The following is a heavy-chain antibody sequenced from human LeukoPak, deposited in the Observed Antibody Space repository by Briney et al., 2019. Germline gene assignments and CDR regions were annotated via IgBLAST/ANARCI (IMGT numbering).Heavy chain of an antibody. V-gene: IGHV3-23*01. CDR3: AKCPTPEAEQLRIHFDY. J-gene: IGHJ4*02. Sequence: GGSLRLSCAASGNYWMHWVRQAPGKGLEWVSAISGSGGSTYYADSVKGRFTISRDNSKNTLYLQMNSLRAEDTAVYYCAKCPTPEAEQLRIHFDYWGQGTLVTVSS. D-gene: IGHD6-6*01. CDR1: GNYW. CDR2: ISGSGGST.